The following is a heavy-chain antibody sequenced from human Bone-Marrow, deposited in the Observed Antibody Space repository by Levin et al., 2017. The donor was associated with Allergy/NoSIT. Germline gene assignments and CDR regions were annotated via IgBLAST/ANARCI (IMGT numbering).Heavy chain of an antibody. CDR2: IAGSGKTI. Sequence: QAGGSLRLSCAASGFTFSTYAMSWMRQGPGKGLEWVSNIAGSGKTIYYADSVRGRFTISRDNSRNTLHLQMNSLRVDDSGVYFCARDGVGSGSYSDYWGQGTRVTVSS. CDR1: GFTFSTYA. V-gene: IGHV3-23*01. CDR3: ARDGVGSGSYSDY. D-gene: IGHD2-15*01. J-gene: IGHJ4*02.